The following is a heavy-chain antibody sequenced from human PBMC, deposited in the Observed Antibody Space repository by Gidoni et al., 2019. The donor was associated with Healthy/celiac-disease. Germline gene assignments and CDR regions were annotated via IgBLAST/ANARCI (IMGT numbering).Heavy chain of an antibody. J-gene: IGHJ3*02. D-gene: IGHD3-3*01. Sequence: QVQLVESGGGVVQPGRSLRLSCAASVFTFSSYGMHWVRQAPGKGLEWVAVISYDGSNKYYADSVKGRFTISRDNSKNTLYLQMNSLRAEDTAVYYCAKIRIFGVVIDAFDIWGQGTMVTVSS. CDR1: VFTFSSYG. CDR2: ISYDGSNK. V-gene: IGHV3-30*18. CDR3: AKIRIFGVVIDAFDI.